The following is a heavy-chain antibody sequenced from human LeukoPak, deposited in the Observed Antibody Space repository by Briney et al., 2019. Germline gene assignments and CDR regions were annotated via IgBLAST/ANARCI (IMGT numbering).Heavy chain of an antibody. CDR2: INHSGST. D-gene: IGHD3-10*01. CDR1: GGSFSGYY. J-gene: IGHJ5*02. V-gene: IGHV4-34*01. CDR3: ARGRGLWFGEHNWFDP. Sequence: SETLSLTCAVYGGSFSGYYWSWIRQPPGKGLEWIGEINHSGSTNYNPSLKSRVTISVDTSKNQFPLKLSSVTAADTAVYYCARGRGLWFGEHNWFDPWGQGTLVTVSS.